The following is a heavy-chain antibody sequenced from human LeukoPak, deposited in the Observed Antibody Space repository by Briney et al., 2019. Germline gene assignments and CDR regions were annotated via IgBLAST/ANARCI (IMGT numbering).Heavy chain of an antibody. CDR3: ARDRMGATY. D-gene: IGHD1-26*01. Sequence: SETLSLTCTVSGDSMSRYYWNWIRQPPGKGLEWIGYIYYSGSTNYNPSLKSRVTISVDTSKNQFSLKLSSVTAADTAVYYCARDRMGATYWGQGTLVTVSS. CDR1: GDSMSRYY. V-gene: IGHV4-59*01. J-gene: IGHJ4*02. CDR2: IYYSGST.